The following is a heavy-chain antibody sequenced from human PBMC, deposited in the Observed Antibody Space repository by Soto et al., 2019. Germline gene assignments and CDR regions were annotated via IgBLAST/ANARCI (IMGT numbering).Heavy chain of an antibody. Sequence: ESGGGVVQPGRSLRLSCAASGFTFSSYAMHWVRQAPGKGLEWVAVISYDGSNKYYADSVKGRFTISRDNSKNTLYLQMNSLRAEDTAVYYCARDRGNIVVVVAATYDAFDIWGQGTMVTVSS. CDR1: GFTFSSYA. D-gene: IGHD2-15*01. CDR2: ISYDGSNK. CDR3: ARDRGNIVVVVAATYDAFDI. V-gene: IGHV3-30-3*01. J-gene: IGHJ3*02.